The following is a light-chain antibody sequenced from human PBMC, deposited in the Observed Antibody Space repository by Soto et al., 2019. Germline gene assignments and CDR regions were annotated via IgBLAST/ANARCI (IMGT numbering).Light chain of an antibody. CDR1: QSISTY. J-gene: IGKJ1*01. Sequence: IQMTQSPSSLSSSVGDRVTLTCRASQSISTYLNWYKQKAGKAPNLLSFAASNLQSGVPSRFSGSGSGTDFTLTISSLQPEDFETYYCQQSYSSPRTFGHGTKVDIK. CDR3: QQSYSSPRT. V-gene: IGKV1-39*01. CDR2: AAS.